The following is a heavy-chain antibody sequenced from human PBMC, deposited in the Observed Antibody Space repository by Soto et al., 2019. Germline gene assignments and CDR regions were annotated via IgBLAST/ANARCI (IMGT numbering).Heavy chain of an antibody. Sequence: EVQVVESGGGLVQPGGSLRLSCAASGFPFSDLYIEWVRQAPGKGLEWVARIRNKANYYTTDYAASVKGRFTISRDDSKNSVYLQMNSLKTEDTAVYYCLIVGGTRTWGQGTLVSVSS. D-gene: IGHD1-26*01. CDR1: GFPFSDLY. J-gene: IGHJ5*02. V-gene: IGHV3-72*01. CDR2: IRNKANYYTT. CDR3: LIVGGTRT.